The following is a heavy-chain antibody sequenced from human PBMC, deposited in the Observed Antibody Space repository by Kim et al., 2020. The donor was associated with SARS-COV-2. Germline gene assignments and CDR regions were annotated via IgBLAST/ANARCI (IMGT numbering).Heavy chain of an antibody. V-gene: IGHV3-30*18. CDR3: AKSHGGSGSDY. J-gene: IGHJ4*02. CDR1: GFTFSSYG. Sequence: GGSLRLSCAASGFTFSSYGMHWVRQAPGKGLEWVAVISYDGSNKYYADSVQGRFTISRDNSKNTLYLQMNSLGAEDTAVYYCAKSHGGSGSDYWGQGTLVTVSS. D-gene: IGHD3-10*01. CDR2: ISYDGSNK.